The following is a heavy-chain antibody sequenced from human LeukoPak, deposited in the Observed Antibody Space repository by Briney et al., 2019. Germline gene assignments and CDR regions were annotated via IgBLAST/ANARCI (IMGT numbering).Heavy chain of an antibody. CDR1: GFTVSSNY. CDR3: ARHRSSWLIDY. D-gene: IGHD6-6*01. Sequence: GGSLGLSCAASGFTVSSNYMSWVRQAPGKGLEWVSVIYSGGNTYYADSVRGRFTISRDNSKNTLYLQMNSLRAEDTAVYYCARHRSSWLIDYWGQGTLVTVSS. V-gene: IGHV3-66*04. J-gene: IGHJ4*02. CDR2: IYSGGNT.